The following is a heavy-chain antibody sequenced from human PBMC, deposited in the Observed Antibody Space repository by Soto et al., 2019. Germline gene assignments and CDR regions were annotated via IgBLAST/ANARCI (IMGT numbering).Heavy chain of an antibody. CDR2: MNPNSGNT. D-gene: IGHD6-19*01. CDR1: GYTFTSYD. V-gene: IGHV1-8*01. Sequence: ASVKVSCKASGYTFTSYDINWVRQATGQGLEWMGWMNPNSGNTGYAQKFQGRVTMTRNTSISTAYMELSSLRSEDTAVYYCARGRQWLIDYYYYYYMDVWGKGTTVTV. J-gene: IGHJ6*03. CDR3: ARGRQWLIDYYYYYYMDV.